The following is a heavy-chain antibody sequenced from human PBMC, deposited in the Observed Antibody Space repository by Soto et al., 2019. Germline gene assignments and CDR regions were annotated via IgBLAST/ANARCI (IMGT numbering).Heavy chain of an antibody. CDR1: GFTFSTYA. Sequence: EVQLLESGGGLVQPGGSLRLSCAASGFTFSTYAMTWVRQAPGMGLEWVSAISGSGSMTYYADSVKGRFTISRDDSKGTLYLQMNSLRAEDTAVYYCAKDPSHSYYTLFYYFDYWGQGTLVTVSS. CDR2: ISGSGSMT. J-gene: IGHJ4*02. CDR3: AKDPSHSYYTLFYYFDY. D-gene: IGHD1-26*01. V-gene: IGHV3-23*01.